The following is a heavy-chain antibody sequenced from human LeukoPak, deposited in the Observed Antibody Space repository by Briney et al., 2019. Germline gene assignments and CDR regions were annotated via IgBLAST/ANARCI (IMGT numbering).Heavy chain of an antibody. J-gene: IGHJ4*02. Sequence: PSETLSLTCTVSGGSISSSSYYWGWIRQPPGKGLEWIGSIYYSGSAYYNPSLKSRVTISVDTSKNQFSLKLSSVTAADTAVYYCATPGIAAAGFFYWGQGTLVTVSS. CDR2: IYYSGSA. V-gene: IGHV4-39*01. CDR3: ATPGIAAAGFFY. CDR1: GGSISSSSYY. D-gene: IGHD6-13*01.